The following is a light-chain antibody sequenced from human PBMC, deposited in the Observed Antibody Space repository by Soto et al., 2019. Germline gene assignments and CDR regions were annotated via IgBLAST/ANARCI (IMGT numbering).Light chain of an antibody. J-gene: IGKJ1*01. CDR2: GAS. Sequence: ETVMTQSPDTLSVSPGDRATLSCRASRSVSSSLAWYQQKPGQAPRLLIYGASSRATGVPARFSGSGSGTEFTLTISSLQSEDFAVYCCQQYNNWPGTFGQGTKVDIK. CDR1: RSVSSS. CDR3: QQYNNWPGT. V-gene: IGKV3-15*01.